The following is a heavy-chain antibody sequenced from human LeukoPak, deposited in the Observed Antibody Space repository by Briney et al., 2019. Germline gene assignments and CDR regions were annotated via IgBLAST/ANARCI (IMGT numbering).Heavy chain of an antibody. CDR3: ARRSPDDSEYYYDSSGSPPNAFDI. D-gene: IGHD3-22*01. CDR2: ISSSGSTI. CDR1: GFTFSDYY. V-gene: IGHV3-11*01. J-gene: IGHJ3*02. Sequence: GGSLRLSCAASGFTFSDYYMSWIRQAPGKGLEWVSYISSSGSTIYYADSVKGRFTISRDNAKNSLYLQMNSLRAEDTAVYYCARRSPDDSEYYYDSSGSPPNAFDIWGQGTMVTVSS.